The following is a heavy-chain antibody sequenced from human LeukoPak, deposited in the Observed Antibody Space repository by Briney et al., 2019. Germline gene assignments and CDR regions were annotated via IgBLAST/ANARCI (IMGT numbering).Heavy chain of an antibody. D-gene: IGHD6-13*01. Sequence: AGGSLRLSCAASGFTFSDYYVSWIRQAPGKGLEWVSYISSSSSYTNYADSVKGRFTISRDNAKNSLYLQMNSLRAEDTAVYYCARDVAAAGGIDYWGQGTLVTVSS. CDR1: GFTFSDYY. V-gene: IGHV3-11*05. J-gene: IGHJ4*02. CDR2: ISSSSSYT. CDR3: ARDVAAAGGIDY.